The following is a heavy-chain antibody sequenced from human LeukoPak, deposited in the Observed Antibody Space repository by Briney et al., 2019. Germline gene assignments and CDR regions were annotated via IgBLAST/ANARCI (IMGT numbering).Heavy chain of an antibody. V-gene: IGHV4-34*01. CDR1: GGYFSGYY. D-gene: IGHD6-19*01. CDR2: INHSGST. Sequence: SETLSLTCAVYGGYFSGYYWSWIRRPPGKGLEWIGEINHSGSTNYNPSLKSRVTISVDTSKNQFSLKLSSVTAADTAVYYCASDSGWYYFDYWGQGTLVTVSS. J-gene: IGHJ4*02. CDR3: ASDSGWYYFDY.